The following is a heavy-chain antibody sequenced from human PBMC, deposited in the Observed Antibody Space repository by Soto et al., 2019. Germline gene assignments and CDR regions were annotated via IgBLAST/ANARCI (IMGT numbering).Heavy chain of an antibody. CDR3: VSERYYDVGGYYYGMDV. CDR2: INHSGST. V-gene: IGHV4-34*01. D-gene: IGHD3-10*02. CDR1: GGSLSHYY. Sequence: PSETMPLTCAVYGGSLSHYYWSWIRQSQGKGREWLGEINHSGSTNYNPSLKSRVTISVETSKNQFSLKLRYVTAADTAVYYCVSERYYDVGGYYYGMDVWGQGTTVTVS. J-gene: IGHJ6*02.